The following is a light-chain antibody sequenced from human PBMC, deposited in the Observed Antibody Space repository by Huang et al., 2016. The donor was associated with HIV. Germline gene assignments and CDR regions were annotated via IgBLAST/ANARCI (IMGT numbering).Light chain of an antibody. Sequence: DIQMTQSPSALSASVGDRVTITCRASQSIGTWLAWYQPKPGKPPKLPIYKASTLQGGVPARFGGGGSGTEFTLTISSLQPDDFATYFCQQYNSYSGKFGQGTKVE. CDR2: KAS. V-gene: IGKV1-5*03. J-gene: IGKJ1*01. CDR3: QQYNSYSGK. CDR1: QSIGTW.